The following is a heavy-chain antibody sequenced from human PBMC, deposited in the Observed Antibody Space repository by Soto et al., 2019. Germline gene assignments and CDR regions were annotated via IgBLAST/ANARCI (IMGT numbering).Heavy chain of an antibody. CDR2: IYYSGST. CDR3: ARYYNWNGVHWFDP. V-gene: IGHV4-59*01. D-gene: IGHD1-1*01. CDR1: GGSISSYY. J-gene: IGHJ5*02. Sequence: SETLSLTCTVSGGSISSYYWSWIRQPPGKGLEWIGYIYYSGSTNYNPSLKSRVTISVDTSKNQFSLKLSSVTAADTAVYYCARYYNWNGVHWFDPWGQGTLVTVSS.